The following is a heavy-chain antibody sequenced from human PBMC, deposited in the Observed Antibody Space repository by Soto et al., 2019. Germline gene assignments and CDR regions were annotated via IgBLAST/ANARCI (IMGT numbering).Heavy chain of an antibody. CDR3: ARGSSCSGGDCYSPDWFDT. V-gene: IGHV3-48*03. CDR2: ITTSGDTV. Sequence: GGSLRLSCAASGFAFITYEMNWVRQTPGKGLEWVAYITTSGDTVYYADSVKGRFTLSRDNAENSLSLQMNSLRADDTAVYFCARGSSCSGGDCYSPDWFDTWGQGALVTVSS. D-gene: IGHD2-21*01. CDR1: GFAFITYE. J-gene: IGHJ5*02.